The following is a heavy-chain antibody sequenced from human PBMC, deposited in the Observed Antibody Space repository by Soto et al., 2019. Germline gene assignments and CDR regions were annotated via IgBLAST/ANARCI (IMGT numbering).Heavy chain of an antibody. V-gene: IGHV4-4*01. CDR1: GGTVASSHW. CDR3: AREIVTAGGNDYFDP. D-gene: IGHD2-21*02. CDR2: VYHTGDT. J-gene: IGHJ4*01. Sequence: GTLSLTCGVSGGTVASSHWWSWVRQSPGRGLEWIGNVYHTGDTNFNPSLQSRVTFSVDKSNNQFSLRLTSVTAADTAVYFCAREIVTAGGNDYFDPWGHGTMVTVYS.